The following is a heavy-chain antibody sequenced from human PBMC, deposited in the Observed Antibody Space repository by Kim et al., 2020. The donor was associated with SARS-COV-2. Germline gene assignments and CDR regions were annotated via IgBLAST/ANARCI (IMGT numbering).Heavy chain of an antibody. Sequence: ASVKVSCKASGYMFTKYVIHWLRQAPGQRLEWMGRIIPGTSNIKYAQNFQGRVTMTVNPSVSTAYMELSSLRSEDTVVYYCGRDDGKAPVSYMDVLGKW. J-gene: IGHJ6*03. CDR3: GRDDGKAPVSYMDV. CDR1: GYMFTKYV. CDR2: IIPGTSNI. V-gene: IGHV1-3*01.